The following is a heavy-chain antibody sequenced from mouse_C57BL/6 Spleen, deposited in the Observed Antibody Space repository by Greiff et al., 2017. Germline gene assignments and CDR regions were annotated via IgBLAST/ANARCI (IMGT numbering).Heavy chain of an antibody. D-gene: IGHD1-1*02. V-gene: IGHV1-15*01. CDR3: TRNYPYFDY. J-gene: IGHJ2*01. CDR1: GYTFTDYE. CDR2: IDPETGGT. Sequence: VQLQQSGAELVRPGASVTLSCKASGYTFTDYEMHWVKQTPVHGLEWIGAIDPETGGTAYNQKFKGKAILTADKSSSTAYMELRSLTSEDSAVYYCTRNYPYFDYWGQGTTLTVSS.